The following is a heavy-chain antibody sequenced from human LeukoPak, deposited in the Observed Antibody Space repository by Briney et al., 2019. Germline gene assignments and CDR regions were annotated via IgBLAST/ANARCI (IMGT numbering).Heavy chain of an antibody. J-gene: IGHJ4*02. CDR3: TRREMGYGSGSYLL. V-gene: IGHV3-73*01. D-gene: IGHD3-10*01. Sequence: PGGSLRLSCAASGFTFSGSAMHWVRQASGKGLEWVGRIRSKANSYATAYAASVKGRFTISRDDSKNTAYRQMNSLKTEDTAVYYCTRREMGYGSGSYLLWGQGTLVTVSS. CDR1: GFTFSGSA. CDR2: IRSKANSYAT.